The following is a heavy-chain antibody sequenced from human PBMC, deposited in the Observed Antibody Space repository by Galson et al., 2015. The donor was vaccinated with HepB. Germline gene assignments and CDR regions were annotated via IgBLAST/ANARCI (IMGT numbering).Heavy chain of an antibody. CDR3: ATARGTMVRGVIDIESRDY. J-gene: IGHJ4*02. V-gene: IGHV3-30*02. Sequence: SLRLSCAASGFTFSSYGMHWVRQAPGKGLEWVAFIRYDGSNKYYADSVKGRFTISRDNSKNTLYLQMNSLRAEDTAVYYCATARGTMVRGVIDIESRDYWGQGTLVTVSS. D-gene: IGHD3-10*01. CDR2: IRYDGSNK. CDR1: GFTFSSYG.